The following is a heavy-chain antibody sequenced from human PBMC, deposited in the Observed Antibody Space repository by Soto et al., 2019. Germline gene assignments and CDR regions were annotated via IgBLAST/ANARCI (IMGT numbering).Heavy chain of an antibody. CDR2: INGDNGDT. D-gene: IGHD2-2*01. CDR1: GYTFTGYA. CDR3: ARGYCSSTSCQYYLDF. J-gene: IGHJ4*02. V-gene: IGHV1-3*01. Sequence: QVQLVQSGAEVKKPGASVKVSCKASGYTFTGYAIHWVRQAPGQRLEWMGWINGDNGDTKYAQKFQGRVTMTRDTSATTAYMELTSLGSEDTALYHCARGYCSSTSCQYYLDFWGQGTPVTVSS.